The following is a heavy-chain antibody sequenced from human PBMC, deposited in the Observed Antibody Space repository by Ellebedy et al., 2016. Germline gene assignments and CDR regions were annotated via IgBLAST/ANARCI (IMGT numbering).Heavy chain of an antibody. D-gene: IGHD2-2*01. CDR3: ARGSYQPLSWFDP. CDR1: GDSISSTTYF. V-gene: IGHV4-39*07. CDR2: IYYSGSP. Sequence: SETLSLTCTVSGDSISSTTYFWGWIRQPPGKGLEWIASIYYSGSPYYSPSLKSRVTISVDTSKNQVSLTLSSVTAADTAVYYCARGSYQPLSWFDPWGQGTLVTVSS. J-gene: IGHJ5*02.